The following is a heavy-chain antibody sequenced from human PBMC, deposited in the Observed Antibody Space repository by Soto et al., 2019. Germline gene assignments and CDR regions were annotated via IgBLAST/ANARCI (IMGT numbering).Heavy chain of an antibody. D-gene: IGHD5-18*01. CDR3: ARDYSSYGPFDY. V-gene: IGHV3-66*01. J-gene: IGHJ4*02. Sequence: GGSLRLSCAASGFTVSTKYMSWVRQAPGKGLEWVSVINTADNAYYADSVRGRFTISRDNFKNTLYLQMNSLRAEDTAVYYCARDYSSYGPFDYWGQVTLVTVSS. CDR2: INTADNA. CDR1: GFTVSTKY.